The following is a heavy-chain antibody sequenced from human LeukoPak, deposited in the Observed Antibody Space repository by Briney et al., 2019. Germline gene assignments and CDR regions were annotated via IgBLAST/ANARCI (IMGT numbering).Heavy chain of an antibody. CDR2: IVPILGTA. D-gene: IGHD6-13*01. CDR3: ARVPQGSSWPYYFDY. V-gene: IGHV1-69*04. Sequence: SVKVSCKASGRTFSTYAISWVRQAPGQRLEWVGRIVPILGTANYAQNLQGRVTITADRSTTTVYMELSSLRSEDTAVYYCARVPQGSSWPYYFDYWGQGTLVTVSS. CDR1: GRTFSTYA. J-gene: IGHJ4*02.